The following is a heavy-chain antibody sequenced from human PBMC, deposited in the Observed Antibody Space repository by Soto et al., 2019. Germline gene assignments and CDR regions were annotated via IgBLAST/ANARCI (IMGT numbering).Heavy chain of an antibody. V-gene: IGHV4-39*01. CDR2: IYCSGST. Sequence: PSETLSLTCTVSGGSISSSSYYWGWIRQPPGKGLEWIGSIYCSGSTYYNPSLKSRVTISVDTSKNQFSLKLSSVTAADTAVYYCARQGPVLLWFGELTPFDYWGQGALVTVSS. CDR3: ARQGPVLLWFGELTPFDY. D-gene: IGHD3-10*01. CDR1: GGSISSSSYY. J-gene: IGHJ4*02.